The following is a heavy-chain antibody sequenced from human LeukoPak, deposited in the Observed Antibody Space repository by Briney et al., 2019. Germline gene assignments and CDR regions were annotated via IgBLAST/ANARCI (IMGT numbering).Heavy chain of an antibody. J-gene: IGHJ4*02. CDR2: IIPIFGTA. V-gene: IGHV1-69*05. D-gene: IGHD6-13*01. Sequence: GSSVKVSCKASGGTFSSYAISWVRQAPGQGLEWMGGIIPIFGTANYAQKFQGRVTTTRNTSISTAYMELSSLRSEDTAVYYCARGRIAAAGKGFFYWGQGTLVTVSS. CDR3: ARGRIAAAGKGFFY. CDR1: GGTFSSYA.